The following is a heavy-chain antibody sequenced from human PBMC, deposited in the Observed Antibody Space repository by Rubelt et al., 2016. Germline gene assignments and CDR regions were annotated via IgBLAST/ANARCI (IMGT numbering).Heavy chain of an antibody. Sequence: QVQLVESGGGVVQPGGSLRLSCAASGFTFSSYGMHWVRQAPGKGLEWVAFIRYDGSNKYYADSVKGRFTISRDNSKNTLYLQMNSLRGEDTAVYYCAKDHYGDYSVDYWGQGTLVNVSS. D-gene: IGHD4-17*01. V-gene: IGHV3-30*02. CDR1: GFTFSSYG. CDR2: IRYDGSNK. CDR3: AKDHYGDYSVDY. J-gene: IGHJ4*02.